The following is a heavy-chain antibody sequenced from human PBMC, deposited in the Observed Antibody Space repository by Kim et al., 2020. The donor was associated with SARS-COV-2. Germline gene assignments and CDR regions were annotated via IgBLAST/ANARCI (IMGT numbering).Heavy chain of an antibody. V-gene: IGHV1-69*04. D-gene: IGHD3-3*01. Sequence: SVKVSCKASGGTFSSYAISWVRQAPGQGLEWMGRIIPILGIANYAQKFQGRVTITADKSTSTAYMELSSLRSEDTAVYYCARQDPLEEIGYFDLWGRGTLVTVSS. CDR3: ARQDPLEEIGYFDL. J-gene: IGHJ2*01. CDR1: GGTFSSYA. CDR2: IIPILGIA.